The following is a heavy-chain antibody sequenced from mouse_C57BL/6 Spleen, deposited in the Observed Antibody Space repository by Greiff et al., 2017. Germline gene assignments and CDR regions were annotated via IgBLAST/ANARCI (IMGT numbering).Heavy chain of an antibody. D-gene: IGHD1-1*01. CDR2: IDPNSGGS. CDR1: GYTFTSYW. V-gene: IGHV1-72*01. J-gene: IGHJ4*01. CDR3: ARGGVITTVVATGMDY. Sequence: QVQLQQPGAELVKPGASVKLSCKASGYTFTSYWMHWVKQRPGRGLEWIGRIDPNSGGSKYNEKFKSKATLTVDKPSSTAYMQLSILTSEDSAVYYCARGGVITTVVATGMDYWGQGTSVTVSS.